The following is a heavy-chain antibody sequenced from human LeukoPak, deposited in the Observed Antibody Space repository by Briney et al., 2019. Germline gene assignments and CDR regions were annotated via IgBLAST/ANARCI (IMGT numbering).Heavy chain of an antibody. CDR2: ISSSSSTI. D-gene: IGHD1-26*01. CDR3: AREWELLFDY. V-gene: IGHV3-48*01. J-gene: IGHJ4*02. Sequence: GGSLRLSCAASGFTFSSYSMNWVRRAPGKGLEWVSYISSSSSTIYYADSVKGRFTISRDNAKNSLYLQMNSLRAEDTAVYYCAREWELLFDYWGQGTLVTVSS. CDR1: GFTFSSYS.